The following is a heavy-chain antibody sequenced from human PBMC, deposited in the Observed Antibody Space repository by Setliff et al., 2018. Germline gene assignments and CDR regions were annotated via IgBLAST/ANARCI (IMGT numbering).Heavy chain of an antibody. Sequence: ETLSLTCSVSDFSINSGYYWGWIRQSPGEGLEWIGSIYRNGNTYYNPSLKSRVTISVDTSKNQFSLKLSSVTAADTAVYYCARGGYSYGLGGFPLDYWGQGTLVTVSS. J-gene: IGHJ4*02. CDR1: DFSINSGYY. D-gene: IGHD5-18*01. V-gene: IGHV4-38-2*02. CDR3: ARGGYSYGLGGFPLDY. CDR2: IYRNGNT.